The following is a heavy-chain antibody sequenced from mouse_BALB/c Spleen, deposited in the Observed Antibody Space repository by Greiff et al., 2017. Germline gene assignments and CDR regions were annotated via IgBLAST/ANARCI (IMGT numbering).Heavy chain of an antibody. D-gene: IGHD2-12*01. CDR3: ARGELPPFAY. Sequence: EVKLLESGGGLVKPGGSLKLSCAASGFTFSDYYMYWVRQTPEKRLEWVATISAGGSYTYYPDSVKGRFTISRDNAKNNLYLQMSSLKSEDTAMYYCARGELPPFAYWGQGTLVTVSA. CDR2: ISAGGSYT. J-gene: IGHJ3*01. CDR1: GFTFSDYY. V-gene: IGHV5-4*02.